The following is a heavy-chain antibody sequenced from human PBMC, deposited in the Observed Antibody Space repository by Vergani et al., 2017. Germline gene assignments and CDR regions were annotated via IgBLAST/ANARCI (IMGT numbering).Heavy chain of an antibody. CDR2: IYYSGST. CDR1: GGSISSYY. J-gene: IGHJ4*02. CDR3: ARDYGGNGVLIDY. Sequence: QVQLQESGPGLVKPSETLSLTCTVSGGSISSYYWSWIRQPPGKGLEWIGYIYYSGSTNYNPSLKSRVTISVDTSKNQFSLKLSSVTAADTAVYYCARDYGGNGVLIDYWGQGTLVTVSS. D-gene: IGHD4-23*01. V-gene: IGHV4-59*01.